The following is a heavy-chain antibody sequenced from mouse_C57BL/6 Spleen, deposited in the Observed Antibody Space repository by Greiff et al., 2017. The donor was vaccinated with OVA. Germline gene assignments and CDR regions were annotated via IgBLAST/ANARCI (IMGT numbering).Heavy chain of an antibody. V-gene: IGHV8-12*01. J-gene: IGHJ4*01. CDR2: IYWDDDK. D-gene: IGHD2-3*01. CDR1: GFSLSTSGMG. Sequence: QVTLKVSGPGILQSSQTLSLTCSFSGFSLSTSGMGVSWIRQPSGKGLEWLAHIYWDDDKRSNPSLKSRLTISKDTSRNQVVLKITRVDTADTATYYCARTRAHDGYYVYYAMDYWGQGTSVTVSS. CDR3: ARTRAHDGYYVYYAMDY.